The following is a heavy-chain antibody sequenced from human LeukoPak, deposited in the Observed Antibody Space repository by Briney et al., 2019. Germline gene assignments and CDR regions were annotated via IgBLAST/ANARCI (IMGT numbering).Heavy chain of an antibody. CDR1: GASIRSNSHY. CDR3: ARGTPARAFDI. CDR2: IYYQGST. Sequence: KPSETLSLTCTVSGASIRSNSHYWGWIRQPPGKGLEWIGTIYYQGSTYYDPSVKSRVTISVDKSENQFSLKLSSVTADTAVYYCARGTPARAFDIWGQGTMVIVSS. J-gene: IGHJ3*02. V-gene: IGHV4-39*07. D-gene: IGHD2-15*01.